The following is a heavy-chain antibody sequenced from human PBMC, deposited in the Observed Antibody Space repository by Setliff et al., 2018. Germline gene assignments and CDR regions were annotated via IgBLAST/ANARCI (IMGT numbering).Heavy chain of an antibody. Sequence: GESLKISCKGSGYSFPSYWIGWVRQMPGKGLEWMGIIYPGDSDTRYSPSFQGQVTISADKSISTAYLQWSSLKASDTAMYYCVRRGERFFNWFDPWGQGTLVTVSS. D-gene: IGHD2-21*01. CDR2: IYPGDSDT. CDR1: GYSFPSYW. V-gene: IGHV5-51*01. J-gene: IGHJ5*02. CDR3: VRRGERFFNWFDP.